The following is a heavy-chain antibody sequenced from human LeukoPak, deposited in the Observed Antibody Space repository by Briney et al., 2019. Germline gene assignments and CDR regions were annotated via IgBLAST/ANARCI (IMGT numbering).Heavy chain of an antibody. J-gene: IGHJ4*02. Sequence: SGPTLVNPTQTLTLTCTFSGLSLSTTEMRVSWIRQPPGKALEWLGSIDWDDDKFYSTSLETRLTLSKDTSKNQVVLTMTNMDPADTATYYCARPHGRSGWYYFDYWGQGTLVTVSS. CDR2: IDWDDDK. V-gene: IGHV2-70*04. CDR1: GLSLSTTEMR. CDR3: ARPHGRSGWYYFDY. D-gene: IGHD6-19*01.